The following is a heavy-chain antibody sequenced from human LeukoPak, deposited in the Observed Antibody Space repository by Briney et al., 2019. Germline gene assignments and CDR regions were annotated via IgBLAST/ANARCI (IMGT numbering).Heavy chain of an antibody. J-gene: IGHJ6*02. Sequence: PGGSLRLSRAASGFTFSSYSMNWGRQAPGKGLEWVSSISSSSSYIYYADSVKGRFTISRDNAKNSLYLQMNSLRAEDTAVYYCGRERITMLPGGMDVWGQGTTVTVSS. CDR1: GFTFSSYS. CDR2: ISSSSSYI. CDR3: GRERITMLPGGMDV. V-gene: IGHV3-21*01. D-gene: IGHD3-10*01.